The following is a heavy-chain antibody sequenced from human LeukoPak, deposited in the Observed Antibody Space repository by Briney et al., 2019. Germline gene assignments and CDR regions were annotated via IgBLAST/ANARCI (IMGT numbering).Heavy chain of an antibody. CDR1: GFTFDDYA. V-gene: IGHV3-9*01. D-gene: IGHD3-22*01. CDR3: AKDMRYDSSGYYNW. Sequence: LSGGSLRLSCAASGFTFDDYAMHWVRQAPGKGLEWVSGISWNSGSIGYADSVKGRFTISRDNAKNSLYLQMNSLRAEDTALYYCAKDMRYDSSGYYNWWGQGTLVTVSS. CDR2: ISWNSGSI. J-gene: IGHJ4*02.